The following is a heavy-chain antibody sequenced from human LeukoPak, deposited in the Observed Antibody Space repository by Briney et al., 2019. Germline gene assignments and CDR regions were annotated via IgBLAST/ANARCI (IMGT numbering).Heavy chain of an antibody. Sequence: ASVKVSCKASGYTFTSYAMHWVRQAPGQRLEWMGWINAGNGNTKYSQEFKGGVTITRDTSASTAYMQLSSLRSEDMAVYYCARGVAVAGTGIDYWGQGTLVTVSS. CDR1: GYTFTSYA. D-gene: IGHD6-19*01. J-gene: IGHJ4*02. V-gene: IGHV1-3*03. CDR3: ARGVAVAGTGIDY. CDR2: INAGNGNT.